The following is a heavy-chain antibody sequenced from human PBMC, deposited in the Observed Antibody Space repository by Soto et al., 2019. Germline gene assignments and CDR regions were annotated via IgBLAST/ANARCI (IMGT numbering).Heavy chain of an antibody. Sequence: EVQLVESGGGLIQPGGSLRLSCAASGFIVSGDYMSWVRQAPGQGLEWVSVIYPGGSTYYADSVKGRFTFSRDNSKNTLYLQMNSLRVEDTAVYYCARAYGGNPALFDPWGQGTLVTVSS. D-gene: IGHD4-17*01. CDR3: ARAYGGNPALFDP. J-gene: IGHJ5*02. CDR1: GFIVSGDY. CDR2: IYPGGST. V-gene: IGHV3-53*01.